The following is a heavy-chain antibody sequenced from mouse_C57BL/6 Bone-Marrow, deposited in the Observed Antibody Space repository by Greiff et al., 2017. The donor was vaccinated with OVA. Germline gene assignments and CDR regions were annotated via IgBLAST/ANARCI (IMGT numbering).Heavy chain of an antibody. CDR1: FSPFPRYW. CDR2: IYPSYSET. CDR3: ATDY. J-gene: IGHJ2*01. Sequence: QVQLQQPGAELVRPGSSVPLSCPSSFSPFPRYWLSWVQQRPLQGLEFICNIYPSYSETHYNQQFKDKATLTVDKSSSTAYMQLSSLKSEDSAVYYCATDYWGQGTTLTVSS. V-gene: IGHV1-52*01.